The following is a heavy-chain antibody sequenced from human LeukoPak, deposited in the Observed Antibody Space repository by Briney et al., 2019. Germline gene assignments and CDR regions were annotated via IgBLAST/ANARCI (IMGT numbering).Heavy chain of an antibody. J-gene: IGHJ4*02. V-gene: IGHV1-8*01. CDR1: GYTFTSYD. D-gene: IGHD3-22*01. CDR2: MNPNSGNT. CDR3: AIAPLDYYDSSGYSYGY. Sequence: GASVKVSCKASGYTFTSYDINWVRQATGQGLEWMGWMNPNSGNTGYAQKFQGRVTMTRNTSISTAYMKLSSLRSEDTAVYYCAIAPLDYYDSSGYSYGYWGQGTLVTVSS.